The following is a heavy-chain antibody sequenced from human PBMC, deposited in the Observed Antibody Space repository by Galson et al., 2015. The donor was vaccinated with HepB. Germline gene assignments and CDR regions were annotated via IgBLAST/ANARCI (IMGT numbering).Heavy chain of an antibody. CDR2: IYPGDSDT. CDR3: ARQAYYSSTSCSYDY. D-gene: IGHD2-2*01. J-gene: IGHJ4*02. Sequence: QSGAEVKKPGESLKISCKGSGYSFTSYWIGWVRQMPGKGLEWMGIIYPGDSDTRYSPSFQGQVTISADKSISTAYLQWSSLKASDTAMYYCARQAYYSSTSCSYDYWGQGTLVTVSS. CDR1: GYSFTSYW. V-gene: IGHV5-51*01.